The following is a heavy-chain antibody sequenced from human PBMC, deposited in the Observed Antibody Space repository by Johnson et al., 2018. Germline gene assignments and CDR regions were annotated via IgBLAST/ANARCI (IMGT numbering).Heavy chain of an antibody. D-gene: IGHD2-21*01. V-gene: IGHV3-30-3*01. Sequence: QVQLVQSGGGVVQXGRSXRLXCAASGFTFSSYAMHWVRQAPGKGLEWVAVISYDGSNKYYADSVKGRFPIPRDNAKNSLYLQMHSLRAEDPAVYYCARDRILNYSYYGMDVWVQGTTVTVSS. CDR1: GFTFSSYA. CDR3: ARDRILNYSYYGMDV. CDR2: ISYDGSNK. J-gene: IGHJ6*02.